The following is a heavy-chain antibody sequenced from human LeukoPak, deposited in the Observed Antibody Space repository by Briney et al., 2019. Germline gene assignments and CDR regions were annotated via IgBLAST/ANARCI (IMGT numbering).Heavy chain of an antibody. CDR2: IIPILGIA. V-gene: IGHV1-69*02. CDR3: ARVRGIMITFGGAAAFDP. D-gene: IGHD3-16*01. J-gene: IGHJ5*02. CDR1: GCSFSSYT. Sequence: GSSVTLSCKASGCSFSSYTISWERQAPGQGLGWMGRIIPILGIANYAQKFQGRVTITADKSTSTAYMELSSLRSEDAAVYYCARVRGIMITFGGAAAFDPWGQGTLVTVSS.